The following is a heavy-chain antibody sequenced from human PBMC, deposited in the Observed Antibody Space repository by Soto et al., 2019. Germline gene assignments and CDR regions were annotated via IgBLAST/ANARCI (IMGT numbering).Heavy chain of an antibody. J-gene: IGHJ4*02. D-gene: IGHD2-8*01. Sequence: EVQLVETGGGLIQPGGSLRLSCAASGFTVSSNYMSWVRQAPGKGLEWVSVIYSGGSTYYADSVKGRFTISRDNSKNTLYLQMNSMRAEDTAVYYCARSVLLKKGPIDHWGQGTLVTVSS. CDR2: IYSGGST. CDR1: GFTVSSNY. CDR3: ARSVLLKKGPIDH. V-gene: IGHV3-53*02.